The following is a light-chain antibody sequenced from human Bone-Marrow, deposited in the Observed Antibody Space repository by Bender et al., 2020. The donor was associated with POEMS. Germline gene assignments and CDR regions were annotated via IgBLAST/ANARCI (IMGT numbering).Light chain of an antibody. CDR2: VNTDGSH. J-gene: IGLJ2*01. CDR1: SGHISYD. Sequence: QPVLTQSSSASASLGSSVKLTCTLSSGHISYDIAWHQQQPEKGPRYLMKVNTDGSHRKGDGIPDRFSGSTSGAERYLIISSLQSEDEADYYCQTWGTGIVIFGGGTKLTVL. CDR3: QTWGTGIVI. V-gene: IGLV4-69*01.